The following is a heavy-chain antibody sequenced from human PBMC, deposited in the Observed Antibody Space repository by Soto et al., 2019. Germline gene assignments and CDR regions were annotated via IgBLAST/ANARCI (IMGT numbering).Heavy chain of an antibody. CDR2: IWFDGRNQ. D-gene: IGHD2-21*02. Sequence: PGGSLRLSCAASGFTFSNYGMHWVRQAPGKGLEWVGAIWFDGRNQHYADSVEGRFTISRDNSKNTLYLQMNSLRAEDTAVYYCARIDVVTLDYWGQGTLVTVSS. J-gene: IGHJ4*02. CDR1: GFTFSNYG. CDR3: ARIDVVTLDY. V-gene: IGHV3-33*01.